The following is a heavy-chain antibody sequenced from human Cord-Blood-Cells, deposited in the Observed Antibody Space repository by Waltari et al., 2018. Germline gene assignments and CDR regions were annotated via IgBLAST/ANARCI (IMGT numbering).Heavy chain of an antibody. CDR2: ISSSSSTI. D-gene: IGHD4-4*01. J-gene: IGHJ4*02. Sequence: EVQLVESGGGLVQPGGSLRLSCAASGFTFSSYSMNWVRQGPGKGREGVSYISSSSSTIYYADSVKGRFTISRDNAKNSLYLQRNSLRDEDTAVYYCARVDSNYPYYFDYWGQGTLVTVSS. CDR1: GFTFSSYS. CDR3: ARVDSNYPYYFDY. V-gene: IGHV3-48*02.